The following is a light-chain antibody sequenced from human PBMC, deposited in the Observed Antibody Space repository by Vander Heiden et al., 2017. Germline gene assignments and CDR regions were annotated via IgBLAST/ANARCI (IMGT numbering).Light chain of an antibody. CDR2: DAS. J-gene: IGKJ4*01. CDR3: QQRSNWHPGTLT. V-gene: IGKV3-11*01. Sequence: EILLTQSPVTLSFSPGERAHLPCWASQGVSGYLAWYQQNPGQAPRLLIYDASDRATGIPGRFSGSGCGTDFTLTISSLGPEDFAVYYCQQRSNWHPGTLTFGGGTKVEIK. CDR1: QGVSGY.